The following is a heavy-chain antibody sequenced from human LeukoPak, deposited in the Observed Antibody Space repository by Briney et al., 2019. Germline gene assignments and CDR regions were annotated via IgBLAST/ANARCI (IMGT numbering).Heavy chain of an antibody. CDR2: IHPKLGRA. D-gene: IGHD3-3*01. CDR1: GDTFSSYP. J-gene: IGHJ4*02. V-gene: IGHV1-69*04. Sequence: ASVHVSCKSSGDTFSSYPIRWVRQPPGQGREWMGRIHPKLGRANSAQKFQARLTITLDKSTNTAYMEPSKLRSEDTAVYVCASEGKNKSGGAFVYRGRGNLARVS. CDR3: ASEGKNKSGGAFVY.